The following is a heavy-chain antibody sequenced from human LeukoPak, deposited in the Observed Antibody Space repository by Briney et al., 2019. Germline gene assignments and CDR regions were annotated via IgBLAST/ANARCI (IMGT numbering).Heavy chain of an antibody. CDR2: IYYSWST. J-gene: IGHJ4*02. V-gene: IGHV4-59*01. CDR1: GGSITNYY. Sequence: SETLSLTCTVSGGSITNYYWSWIRQPPGKGLEWIGYIYYSWSTNYNPSLKSRVTISVDTSKNQFSLKLSSVTAADTAVYYCARGDRAGDILTGYYIDYWGQGTLVTVSS. CDR3: ARGDRAGDILTGYYIDY. D-gene: IGHD3-9*01.